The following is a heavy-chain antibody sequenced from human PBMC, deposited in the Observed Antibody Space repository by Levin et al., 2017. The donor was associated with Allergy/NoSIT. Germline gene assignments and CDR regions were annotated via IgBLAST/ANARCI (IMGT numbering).Heavy chain of an antibody. CDR3: PRGPYSGSSLGFYGMDV. J-gene: IGHJ6*02. D-gene: IGHD6-6*01. Sequence: GGSLRLSCSASGFTFSSYAMHWVRQAPGKGLEWVAVISYDGSNKYYAGSVKGRFTISRDTSKNTLFLQMNSLKTEDTAVYYCPRGPYSGSSLGFYGMDVWGQGTTVTVSS. V-gene: IGHV3-30*04. CDR2: ISYDGSNK. CDR1: GFTFSSYA.